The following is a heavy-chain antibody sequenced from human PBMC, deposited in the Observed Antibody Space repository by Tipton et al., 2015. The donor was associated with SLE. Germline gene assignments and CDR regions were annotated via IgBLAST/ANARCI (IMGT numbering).Heavy chain of an antibody. CDR2: IRYDGSNK. CDR3: AKGVGDLGPFDI. D-gene: IGHD3-16*01. Sequence: SLRLSCAASGFSFSRHGMHWVRQAPGKGLEWVAFIRYDGSNKYYVDSVKGRFTISRDNSKNTLYLQMNSLRAEDTAVYYCAKGVGDLGPFDIWGQGTMVTVSS. J-gene: IGHJ3*02. CDR1: GFSFSRHG. V-gene: IGHV3-30*02.